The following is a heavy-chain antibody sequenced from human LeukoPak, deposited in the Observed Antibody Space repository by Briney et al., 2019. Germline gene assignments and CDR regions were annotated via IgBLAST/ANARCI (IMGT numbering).Heavy chain of an antibody. Sequence: GASVKVSCKASGYTFTSYYMHWVRQAPGQGLEWMGIINPSGGSTTYAQKFQGRVTMTRDMSTGTVYMELSSLRSEDTAMYYCARDSSGLDYWGQGTLVTVSS. CDR3: ARDSSGLDY. V-gene: IGHV1-46*01. J-gene: IGHJ4*02. CDR1: GYTFTSYY. CDR2: INPSGGST. D-gene: IGHD6-19*01.